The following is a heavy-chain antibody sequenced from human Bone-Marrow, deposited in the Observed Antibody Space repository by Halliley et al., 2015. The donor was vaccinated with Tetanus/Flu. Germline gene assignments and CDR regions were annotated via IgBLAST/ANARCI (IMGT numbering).Heavy chain of an antibody. V-gene: IGHV1-18*01. J-gene: IGHJ6*02. Sequence: QVQLVQSGAEVQKPGASVKVSCKASGYTFRNHGITWVRQAPGQGLEWMGWISVYNGQTISAQTLQGRLTMTTDTPTNTAYMELRSLRSDDTATYFCARDESEQESYFYFHFRMDVWGQGTPVTVSS. D-gene: IGHD3-10*01. CDR2: ISVYNGQT. CDR1: GYTFRNHG. CDR3: ARDESEQESYFYFHFRMDV.